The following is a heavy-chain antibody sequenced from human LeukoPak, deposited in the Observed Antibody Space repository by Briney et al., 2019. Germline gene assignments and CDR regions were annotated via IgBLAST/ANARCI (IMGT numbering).Heavy chain of an antibody. D-gene: IGHD3-9*01. V-gene: IGHV3-33*01. J-gene: IGHJ4*02. CDR1: GFTFSTYV. CDR2: IWYYGNNK. CDR3: ARLGSGLRYFDY. Sequence: PGRSLRLSCAAPGFTFSTYVMHWVRQAPGKVLEWEPVIWYYGNNKYYADSVEGRFTISRDNSKNTLFLQMNSLRVEDTAVYYCARLGSGLRYFDYWGQGTLVTVSS.